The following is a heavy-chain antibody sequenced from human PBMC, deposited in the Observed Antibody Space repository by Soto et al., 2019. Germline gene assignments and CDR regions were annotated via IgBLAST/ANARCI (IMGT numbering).Heavy chain of an antibody. D-gene: IGHD6-13*01. CDR2: IWYDGSNK. J-gene: IGHJ6*02. CDR1: GFTFSSYG. CDR3: ARGLSASGKFYYYYGMDV. V-gene: IGHV3-33*01. Sequence: QVQLVESGGGVVQPGRSLRLSCAASGFTFSSYGMHWVRQAPGKGLEWVAGIWYDGSNKYYADSVKGQFTISRDNSKNTLYLQRNSLRAEYTAVYYCARGLSASGKFYYYYGMDVWGQGTTVTVSS.